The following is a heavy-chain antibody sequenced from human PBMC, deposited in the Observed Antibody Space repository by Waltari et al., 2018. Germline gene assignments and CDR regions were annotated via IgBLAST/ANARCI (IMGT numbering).Heavy chain of an antibody. Sequence: QVQLVESGGGVVQPGKSLRLSCVASGFSLSNYGMHWVRQTPGGGLGGWWLTWSDGSVEDYADSVRGRFTVSRDNSKNILYLDMDSLRVDDTATYYCAKDAFGNTYLDYWGQGTLVTVSS. D-gene: IGHD3-10*01. J-gene: IGHJ4*02. CDR3: AKDAFGNTYLDY. V-gene: IGHV3-33*03. CDR1: GFSLSNYG. CDR2: TWSDGSVE.